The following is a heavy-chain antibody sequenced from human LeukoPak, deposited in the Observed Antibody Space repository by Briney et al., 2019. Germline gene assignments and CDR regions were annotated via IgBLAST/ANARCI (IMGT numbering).Heavy chain of an antibody. CDR3: ARSNWGSSPTFDY. Sequence: SESLSLTCTVSGGSISRNSYYWSWIRQPAGKGLEWIGRIYASGSTNYRPSLKSRVTISVDTSKNQFSLKLSSVTAADTAVYYCARSNWGSSPTFDYWGQGTLVTVSS. D-gene: IGHD7-27*01. CDR1: GGSISRNSYY. CDR2: IYASGST. J-gene: IGHJ4*02. V-gene: IGHV4-61*02.